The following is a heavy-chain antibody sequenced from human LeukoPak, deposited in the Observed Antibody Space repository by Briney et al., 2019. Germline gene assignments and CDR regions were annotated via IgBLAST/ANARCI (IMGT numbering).Heavy chain of an antibody. Sequence: ASVKVSCKASGYTFTSYYMHWVRQAPGQGLEWVGIINPSGGSTSYAQKFQGRVTMTRDTSTSTVYMELSSLRSEDTAVYYCARDLRYCSSTSCYYYFDYWGQGTLVTVSS. CDR2: INPSGGST. J-gene: IGHJ4*02. V-gene: IGHV1-46*01. CDR1: GYTFTSYY. D-gene: IGHD2-2*01. CDR3: ARDLRYCSSTSCYYYFDY.